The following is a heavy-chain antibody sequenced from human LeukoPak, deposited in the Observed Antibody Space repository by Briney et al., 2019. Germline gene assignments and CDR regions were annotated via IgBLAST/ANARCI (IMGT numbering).Heavy chain of an antibody. CDR3: ARSMSNYYYYGMDV. CDR1: GFTFSSYA. CDR2: ISSNGGST. V-gene: IGHV3-64*01. Sequence: PGGSLRLSCAASGFTFSSYAMHWVRQAPGKGLEYVSAISSNGGSTYYANPVKGRFTISRDNSKNTLYLQMGSLRAEDMAVYYCARSMSNYYYYGMDVWGQGTTVTVSS. J-gene: IGHJ6*02.